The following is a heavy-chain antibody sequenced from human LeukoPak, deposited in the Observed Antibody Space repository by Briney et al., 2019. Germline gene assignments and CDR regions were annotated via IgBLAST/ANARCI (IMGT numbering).Heavy chain of an antibody. V-gene: IGHV3-53*01. CDR1: GVTVSSNY. CDR2: IYSGGST. CDR3: ARPRYGSSWYAFDI. D-gene: IGHD6-13*01. J-gene: IGHJ3*02. Sequence: GGSLRLSCAASGVTVSSNYMSWVRQAPGKGLEWVSVIYSGGSTYYADSVKGRLTLSRDTSKNTLYLQMNSLRAEDTAVYYCARPRYGSSWYAFDIWGQGTIVTVSS.